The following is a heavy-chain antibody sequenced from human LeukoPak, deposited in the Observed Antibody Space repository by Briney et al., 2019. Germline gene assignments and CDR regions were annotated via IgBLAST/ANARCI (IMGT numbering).Heavy chain of an antibody. CDR1: GGSFSGYY. CDR2: INHRGST. Sequence: SETLSLTCVVYGGSFSGYYWRWIRHPPGKGLEWIVEINHRGSTNYNPTLKRRVTISVDTSKNHFSLKLSSMTAPDTAVYYCARGQERLAAFDYWGQGTLVTVSS. V-gene: IGHV4-34*01. CDR3: ARGQERLAAFDY. J-gene: IGHJ4*02. D-gene: IGHD3-3*01.